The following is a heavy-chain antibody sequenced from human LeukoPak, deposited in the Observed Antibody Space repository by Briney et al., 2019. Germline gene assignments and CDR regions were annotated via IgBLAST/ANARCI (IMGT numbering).Heavy chain of an antibody. V-gene: IGHV3-15*01. J-gene: IGHJ4*02. Sequence: PRGSLRLSPAAPVVTFSNAWMSWVRQAPGKGLECVCRIISKTDGATKDYDATVTVRFTISRDDSKNTMYLQMNSLTTEDTAVYYCTTEHTSESRGLTFDYWGQGTLVTVSS. D-gene: IGHD3-10*01. CDR3: TTEHTSESRGLTFDY. CDR2: IISKTDGATK. CDR1: VVTFSNAW.